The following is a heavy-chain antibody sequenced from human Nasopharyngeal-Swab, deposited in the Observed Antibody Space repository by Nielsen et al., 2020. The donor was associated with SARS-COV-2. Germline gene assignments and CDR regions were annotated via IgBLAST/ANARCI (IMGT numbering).Heavy chain of an antibody. J-gene: IGHJ5*02. CDR1: GFTFSSYA. CDR2: LSGSGGNT. CDR3: AKVGNDYGDYWFDP. Sequence: GGSLRLSCAASGFTFSSYAMSWVRQAPGKGLEWVSALSGSGGNTSYADAVKGRFTISRDNSKNTLYLQMNSLRAEDTAVYYCAKVGNDYGDYWFDPWGQGTLVTVSS. D-gene: IGHD4-17*01. V-gene: IGHV3-23*01.